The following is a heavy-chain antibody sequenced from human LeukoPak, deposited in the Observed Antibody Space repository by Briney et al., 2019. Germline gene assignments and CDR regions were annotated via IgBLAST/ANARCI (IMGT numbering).Heavy chain of an antibody. Sequence: SETLSLTCTVSGGSISSYYWSWIRQPPGKGLEWIAYIYYSGNTDYNPSLKSRVTISLDTSKNQFSLKLSSVTAADTAVYYCARTRRLPAAILLYYFDYWGQGTLVTVSS. CDR2: IYYSGNT. V-gene: IGHV4-59*08. J-gene: IGHJ4*02. CDR1: GGSISSYY. D-gene: IGHD2-2*01. CDR3: ARTRRLPAAILLYYFDY.